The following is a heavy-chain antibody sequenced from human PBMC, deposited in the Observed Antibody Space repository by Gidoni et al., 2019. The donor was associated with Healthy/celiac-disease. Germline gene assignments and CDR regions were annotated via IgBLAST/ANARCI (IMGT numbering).Heavy chain of an antibody. D-gene: IGHD1-26*01. V-gene: IGHV3-23*01. CDR2: ISGSGGST. CDR3: AKSKREGAFDI. J-gene: IGHJ3*02. Sequence: EVKLLGVGGGLVQLGGSLRPPCEPPGFTFSSYARSWVRQAPGKGLEWVSAISGSGGSTYYADSVKGRFTISRDNSKNTLYLQMNSLRAEDTAVYYCAKSKREGAFDIWGQGTMVTVSS. CDR1: GFTFSSYA.